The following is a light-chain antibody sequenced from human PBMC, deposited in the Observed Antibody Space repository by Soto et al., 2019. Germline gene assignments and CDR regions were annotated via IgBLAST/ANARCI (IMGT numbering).Light chain of an antibody. CDR3: KQYRHYSRT. CDR1: QSVDTW. CDR2: RAS. Sequence: DIQLTQAPSTLSASVGDRVTITCRASQSVDTWLAWYQQKPGKAPNLLISRASTLNTGVPSIFSGRGSGTEFTLTINSFHPDDFATYYCKQYRHYSRTFGQGTKV. J-gene: IGKJ1*01. V-gene: IGKV1-5*03.